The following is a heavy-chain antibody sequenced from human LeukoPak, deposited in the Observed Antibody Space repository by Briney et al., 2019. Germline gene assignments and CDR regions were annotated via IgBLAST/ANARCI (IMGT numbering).Heavy chain of an antibody. CDR3: ASGYCSGGSCYSQDY. J-gene: IGHJ4*02. Sequence: ASVKVSCKASGYTFTSYGISWVRQAPGQGLERMGWISAYNGNTNYAQKLQGRVTMTTDTSTSTAYMELRSLRSDDTAVYYCASGYCSGGSCYSQDYWGQGTLVTVSS. D-gene: IGHD2-15*01. V-gene: IGHV1-18*01. CDR2: ISAYNGNT. CDR1: GYTFTSYG.